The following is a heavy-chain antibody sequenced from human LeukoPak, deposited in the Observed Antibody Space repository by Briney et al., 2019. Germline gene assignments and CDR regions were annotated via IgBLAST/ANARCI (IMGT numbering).Heavy chain of an antibody. CDR2: IKSDGSIT. D-gene: IGHD6-13*01. CDR1: GFTFSNYW. J-gene: IGHJ4*02. CDR3: AREATAFHY. V-gene: IGHV3-74*01. Sequence: GGSLRLSCAASGFTFSNYWMHWVRQAPGKGLVWVSRIKSDGSITNYADSVEGRFTIPRDNAKNTLYLQMSSLRAEDTAVYYCAREATAFHYWGQGTLVTVSS.